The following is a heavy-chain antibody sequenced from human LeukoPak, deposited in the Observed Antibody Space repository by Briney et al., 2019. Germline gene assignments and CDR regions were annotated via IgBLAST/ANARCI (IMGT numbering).Heavy chain of an antibody. CDR2: ISGSAGST. CDR1: GFIFSSYA. Sequence: PGGSLRLSCTASGFIFSSYAMSWVRQAPGKGLEWVSGISGSAGSTYYADSVKGRFTISRDNSKNTLYLQMNSLRAEDTAVYYCAKTAGYSSTWYDYWGQGTLVTVSS. D-gene: IGHD6-13*01. CDR3: AKTAGYSSTWYDY. V-gene: IGHV3-23*01. J-gene: IGHJ4*02.